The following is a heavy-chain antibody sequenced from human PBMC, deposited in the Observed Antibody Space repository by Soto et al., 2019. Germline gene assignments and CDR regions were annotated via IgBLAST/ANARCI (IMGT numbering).Heavy chain of an antibody. Sequence: ASVKVSCKASGYTFTSYYMHWVRQAPGQGLEWMGIINPSGGSTSYAQKFQGRVTMTRDTSTSTVYMELSSLRSEDTAVYYCARDPELELPGYWFDPWGQGTLVTVSS. J-gene: IGHJ5*02. CDR1: GYTFTSYY. CDR2: INPSGGST. D-gene: IGHD1-7*01. V-gene: IGHV1-46*01. CDR3: ARDPELELPGYWFDP.